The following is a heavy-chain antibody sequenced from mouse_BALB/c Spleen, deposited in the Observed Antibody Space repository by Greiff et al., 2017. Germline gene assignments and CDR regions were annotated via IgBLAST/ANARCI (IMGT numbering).Heavy chain of an antibody. V-gene: IGHV1S137*01. D-gene: IGHD2-1*01. CDR1: GYTFTDYA. CDR2: ISTYYGDA. Sequence: VQLQQSGAELVRPGVSVKISCKGSGYTFTDYAMHWVKQSHAKSLEWIGVISTYYGDASYNQKFKGKATMTVDKSSSTAYMELARLTSEDSAIYYCARLHYGNYHYAMDYWGQGTSVTVSS. CDR3: ARLHYGNYHYAMDY. J-gene: IGHJ4*01.